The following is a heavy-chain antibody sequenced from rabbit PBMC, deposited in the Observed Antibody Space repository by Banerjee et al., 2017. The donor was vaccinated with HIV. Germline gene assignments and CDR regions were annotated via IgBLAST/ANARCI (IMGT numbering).Heavy chain of an antibody. V-gene: IGHV1S40*01. CDR2: IYAGSSGST. J-gene: IGHJ3*01. CDR3: AREKTGYYDL. CDR1: GFTLSSYW. Sequence: QSLEESGGDLVKPGASLTLTCTASGFTLSSYWICWVRQAPGKGLEWIACIYAGSSGSTYYASWAKGRFTVSKTSSTTVTLQMTSLTAADTATYFCAREKTGYYDLWGQGTLVTVS. D-gene: IGHD1-1*01.